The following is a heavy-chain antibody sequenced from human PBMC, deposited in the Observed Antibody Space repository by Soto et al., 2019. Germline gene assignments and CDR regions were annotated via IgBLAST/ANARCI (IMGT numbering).Heavy chain of an antibody. Sequence: ASVKVSCKASGYTFTSYYMHWVRQAPGQGLEWMGIINPSGGSTSYAQKFQGRVTMTRDTSTSTVYMELSSLRSEGTAVYYCARMQSSSWYYYGMDVWGQGTTVTVSS. CDR3: ARMQSSSWYYYGMDV. D-gene: IGHD6-13*01. J-gene: IGHJ6*02. CDR1: GYTFTSYY. CDR2: INPSGGST. V-gene: IGHV1-46*01.